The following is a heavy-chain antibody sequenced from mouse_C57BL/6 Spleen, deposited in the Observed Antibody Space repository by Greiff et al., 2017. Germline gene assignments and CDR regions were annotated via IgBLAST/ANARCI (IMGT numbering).Heavy chain of an antibody. CDR3: ASITTVVVPYAMDY. J-gene: IGHJ4*01. Sequence: VQLKESGGGLVKPGGSLKLSCAASGFTFSDYGMHWVRQAPEKGLEWVAYISSGSSTIYYADTVKGRFTISRDNAKNTLFLQMTSLRSEDTAMYYCASITTVVVPYAMDYWGQGTSVTVSS. CDR1: GFTFSDYG. V-gene: IGHV5-17*01. D-gene: IGHD1-1*01. CDR2: ISSGSSTI.